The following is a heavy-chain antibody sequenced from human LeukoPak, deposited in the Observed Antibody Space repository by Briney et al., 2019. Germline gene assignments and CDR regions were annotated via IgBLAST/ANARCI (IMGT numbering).Heavy chain of an antibody. V-gene: IGHV1-69*05. CDR3: AREGGDYYDSSGYYRGLLDY. J-gene: IGHJ4*02. CDR1: GGTFSSYA. CDR2: IIPIFGTA. Sequence: SVKVSCKASGGTFSSYAISWVRQAPGQGLEWMGGIIPIFGTANYAQKFQGRITMTTDTSTSTAYMELRSLRSDDTAVYYCAREGGDYYDSSGYYRGLLDYWGQGTLVTVSS. D-gene: IGHD3-22*01.